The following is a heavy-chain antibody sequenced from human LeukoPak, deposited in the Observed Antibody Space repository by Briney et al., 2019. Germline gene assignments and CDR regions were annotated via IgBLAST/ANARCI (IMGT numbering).Heavy chain of an antibody. CDR3: AQANSFYHGLDV. J-gene: IGHJ6*02. Sequence: SETLSLTCTVSGGSITSGGYYWSWTRQHPGKGLEWIGYIYYSGNIYYNPSLKSRVTISVDTPQNQFSLKLTSVTAADTAVYYCAQANSFYHGLDVWGQGTTVTVSS. CDR1: GGSITSGGYY. V-gene: IGHV4-31*03. CDR2: IYYSGNI.